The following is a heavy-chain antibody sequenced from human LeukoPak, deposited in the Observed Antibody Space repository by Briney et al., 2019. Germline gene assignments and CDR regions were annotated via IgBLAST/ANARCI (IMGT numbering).Heavy chain of an antibody. J-gene: IGHJ5*02. CDR1: GYTFTGYY. V-gene: IGHV1-2*02. CDR3: ARDCSSTSCYHDWFDP. CDR2: INPNSGGT. Sequence: ASVKVSCKASGYTFTGYYMHWVRQAPGQGLEWMGWINPNSGGTNYAQKFQGRVTMTRDTSISTAYMELSRLRSDDTAVHYCARDCSSTSCYHDWFDPWGQGTLVTVSS. D-gene: IGHD2-2*01.